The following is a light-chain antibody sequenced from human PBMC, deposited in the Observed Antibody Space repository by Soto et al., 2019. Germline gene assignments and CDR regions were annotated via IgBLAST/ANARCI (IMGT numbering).Light chain of an antibody. Sequence: DIQMTQSASTLSASLGDRVTITCRASQSISSWLAWYQQKPGEAPKLLIYKASTLESGVPSNFSGGGSGTEFTLTISSLQPEDFATYYCQQYNSYPWTFGQGTKVDIK. V-gene: IGKV1-5*03. CDR3: QQYNSYPWT. J-gene: IGKJ1*01. CDR2: KAS. CDR1: QSISSW.